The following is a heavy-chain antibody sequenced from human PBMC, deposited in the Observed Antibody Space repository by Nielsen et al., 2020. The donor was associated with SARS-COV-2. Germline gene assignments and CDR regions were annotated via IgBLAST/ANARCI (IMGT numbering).Heavy chain of an antibody. Sequence: GESLKISCAASGFIVTNNYMSWVRQAPGKGLEWVSTIYSGGSTYYADSVKGRFTISRDNSKNTLYLQMNSLRAEDTAVYYCARAPGGYSYGNEPDYYYYGMDVWGQGTTVTVSS. CDR1: GFIVTNNY. CDR3: ARAPGGYSYGNEPDYYYYGMDV. CDR2: IYSGGST. D-gene: IGHD5-18*01. V-gene: IGHV3-53*01. J-gene: IGHJ6*02.